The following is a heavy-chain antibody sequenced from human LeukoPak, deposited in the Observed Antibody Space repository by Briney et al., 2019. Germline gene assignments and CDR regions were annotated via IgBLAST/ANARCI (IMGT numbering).Heavy chain of an antibody. V-gene: IGHV3-21*01. CDR3: ARDTPPGSIRPAARQSGG. Sequence: GGSLRLSCAASGFTFSSYSMNWVRQAPGKGLEWVSSISSSSSYIYYADSVKGRFTISRDNAKNSLYLQMNSLRAEDTAVYYCARDTPPGSIRPAARQSGGWGQGTLVTVSS. J-gene: IGHJ4*02. CDR1: GFTFSSYS. D-gene: IGHD2-2*01. CDR2: ISSSSSYI.